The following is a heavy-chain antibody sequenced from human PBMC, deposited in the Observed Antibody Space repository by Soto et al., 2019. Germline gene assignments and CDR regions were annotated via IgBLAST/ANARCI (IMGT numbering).Heavy chain of an antibody. D-gene: IGHD2-2*01. V-gene: IGHV3-15*07. CDR1: GFTFSNAW. CDR3: TTDPFVWSTSCPEILCYYGMDV. J-gene: IGHJ6*02. Sequence: PGGSLRLSCAASGFTFSNAWMNWVRQAPGKGLEWVGRIKSKTDGGTTDYAAPVKGRFTISRDDSKNTLYLQMNSLKTEDTAVYYCTTDPFVWSTSCPEILCYYGMDVWGQGTTVTVSS. CDR2: IKSKTDGGTT.